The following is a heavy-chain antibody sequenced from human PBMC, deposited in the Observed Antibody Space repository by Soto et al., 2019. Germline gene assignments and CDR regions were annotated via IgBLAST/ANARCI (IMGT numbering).Heavy chain of an antibody. Sequence: PSETLSLTCTVSGGSISSYYWSWIRQPPGKGLEWIGYIYYSGSTNYNPSLKSRVTISVDTSKNQFSLKLSSVTAADTAVYYCARVLVMPGDFWSGYSFNWFDPWGQGTLVTVSS. V-gene: IGHV4-59*01. CDR3: ARVLVMPGDFWSGYSFNWFDP. D-gene: IGHD3-3*01. CDR2: IYYSGST. J-gene: IGHJ5*02. CDR1: GGSISSYY.